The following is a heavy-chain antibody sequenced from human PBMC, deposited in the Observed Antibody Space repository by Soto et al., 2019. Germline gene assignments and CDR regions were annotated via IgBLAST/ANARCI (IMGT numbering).Heavy chain of an antibody. CDR3: AKDGGYDSSGYFAFDI. J-gene: IGHJ3*02. D-gene: IGHD3-22*01. Sequence: GGSLRLSCAASGFTFSSYAMSWVRQAPGKGLEWVSAISGSGGSTYYADSVKGRFTISRDNSKNTLYLQMNSLRAEDTAVYYCAKDGGYDSSGYFAFDIWGQGTMVTVSS. V-gene: IGHV3-23*01. CDR2: ISGSGGST. CDR1: GFTFSSYA.